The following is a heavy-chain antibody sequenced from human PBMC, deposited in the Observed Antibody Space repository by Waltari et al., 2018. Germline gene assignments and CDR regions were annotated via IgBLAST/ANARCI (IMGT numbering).Heavy chain of an antibody. CDR2: MNQDGSEK. V-gene: IGHV3-7*01. D-gene: IGHD6-19*01. CDR1: GFSFSRWY. Sequence: DVLLVESGGDLVQPGGSLRLSCAASGFSFSRWYLSWFRQAPGKGLEWVANMNQDGSEKNYVDSVKGRFTISRDNAKKSLSLQMNSLRVEDTAVYYCARAPKRTSSEVDYWGQGTLVTVSS. CDR3: ARAPKRTSSEVDY. J-gene: IGHJ4*02.